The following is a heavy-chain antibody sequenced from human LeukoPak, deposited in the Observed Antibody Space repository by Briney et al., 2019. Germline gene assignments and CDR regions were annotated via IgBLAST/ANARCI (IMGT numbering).Heavy chain of an antibody. CDR2: INPNSGGT. Sequence: TVKVSCKASGYTFTDHHMHWVRQAAEQGREGRGGINPNSGGTNDAQKFQGRVTMTRDTSISTAYMELSRLRSDDTAVYYCARSAGRAAFDIWGQGTMVTVSS. CDR1: GYTFTDHH. CDR3: ARSAGRAAFDI. J-gene: IGHJ3*02. D-gene: IGHD3-10*01. V-gene: IGHV1-2*02.